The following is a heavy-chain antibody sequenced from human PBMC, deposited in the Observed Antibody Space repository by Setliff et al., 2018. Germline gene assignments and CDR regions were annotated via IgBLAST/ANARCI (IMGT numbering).Heavy chain of an antibody. CDR3: TKSLATTYYYAAHLYDY. D-gene: IGHD3-10*01. V-gene: IGHV3-23*01. CDR1: GFTFSNYW. CDR2: IGGSDRST. Sequence: GGSLRLSCADSGFTFSNYWMHWVRQAPGKGLVWVSGIGGSDRSTHYADSVKGRFTISRDNSKNTLYLQMSSLRAEDTAVYFCTKSLATTYYYAAHLYDYWGQGTQVTVSS. J-gene: IGHJ4*02.